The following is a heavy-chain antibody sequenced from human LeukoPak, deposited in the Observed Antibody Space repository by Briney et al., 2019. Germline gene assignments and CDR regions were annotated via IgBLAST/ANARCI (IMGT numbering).Heavy chain of an antibody. Sequence: GGSLRLSCAASGFTFSSYWMSWVRQAPGKGLEWVANIKQDGSEKYYVDSVEGRFTISRDNAQNSLYLQMNSLRAEDTAVYYCARYCSGGSCYSRRFDPWGQGTLVTVSS. J-gene: IGHJ5*02. CDR1: GFTFSSYW. CDR3: ARYCSGGSCYSRRFDP. D-gene: IGHD2-15*01. V-gene: IGHV3-7*01. CDR2: IKQDGSEK.